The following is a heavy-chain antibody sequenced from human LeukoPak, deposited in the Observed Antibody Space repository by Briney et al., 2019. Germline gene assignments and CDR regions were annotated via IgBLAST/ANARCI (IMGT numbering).Heavy chain of an antibody. CDR2: IKQDGSEK. Sequence: GGSLRLSCEVSGLTFTSEVLSWVRQAPGKGLEWVANIKQDGSEKYYVDSVKGRFTISRDNAKNSLFLQMNSLRAEETAVYYCARGEYYYDGGYWGQGTLVTVSS. CDR3: ARGEYYYDGGY. CDR1: GLTFTSEV. D-gene: IGHD3-22*01. V-gene: IGHV3-7*04. J-gene: IGHJ4*02.